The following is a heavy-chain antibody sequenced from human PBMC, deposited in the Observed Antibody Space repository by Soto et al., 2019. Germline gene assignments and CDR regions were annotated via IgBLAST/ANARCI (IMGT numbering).Heavy chain of an antibody. V-gene: IGHV3-74*01. J-gene: IGHJ6*03. Sequence: GGSLRLSCAASGFTFSSYWMHWVRQAPGKGLVRVSRINTDGSRTGYADSVQGRFTISRDNAKNTLYLQMDSLRVEDTAVYYCARDPQDGHSNNMDVWGKGTTVTV. CDR2: INTDGSRT. CDR3: ARDPQDGHSNNMDV. D-gene: IGHD5-18*01. CDR1: GFTFSSYW.